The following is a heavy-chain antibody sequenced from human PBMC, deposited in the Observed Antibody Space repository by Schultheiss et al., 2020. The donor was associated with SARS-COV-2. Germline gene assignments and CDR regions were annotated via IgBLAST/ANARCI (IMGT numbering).Heavy chain of an antibody. CDR2: IYPGDSDT. D-gene: IGHD2-15*01. Sequence: GESLKISCKGSGYSFTSYWIGWVRQMPGKGLEWMGIIYPGDSDTRYSPSFQGQVTISADKSAAYLQWSSLKASDTAMYYCARTPGYCSGGSCYQFDYWGQGTLVTVSS. CDR1: GYSFTSYW. CDR3: ARTPGYCSGGSCYQFDY. J-gene: IGHJ4*02. V-gene: IGHV5-51*01.